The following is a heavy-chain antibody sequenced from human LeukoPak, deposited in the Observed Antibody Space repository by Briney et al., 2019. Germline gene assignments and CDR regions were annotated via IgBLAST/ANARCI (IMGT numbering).Heavy chain of an antibody. CDR1: GFTFDDYA. CDR2: ISWNSGSI. CDR3: AKGNYYDSSGYYHPFDY. V-gene: IGHV3-9*01. D-gene: IGHD3-22*01. Sequence: GGSLRLSCAASGFTFDDYAMHWVRQAPGKGLEWVSGISWNSGSIGYADSVKGRFTISRDNAKNSLYLQMNSLRAEDTALYYCAKGNYYDSSGYYHPFDYWGQGTLVTVSS. J-gene: IGHJ4*02.